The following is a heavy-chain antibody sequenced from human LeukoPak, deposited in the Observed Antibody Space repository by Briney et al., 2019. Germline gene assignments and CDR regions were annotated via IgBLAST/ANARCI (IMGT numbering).Heavy chain of an antibody. V-gene: IGHV4-59*12. CDR1: GGSISSYY. CDR2: IYYRGSS. CDR3: AREYYGSGSYVIDY. Sequence: ASETLPLTCTVSGGSISSYYWSWIRQPPPKGLEWMGYIYYRGSSNYNPSLKSRVTISVDTSKHQSSLKLSSVTAADTAVYYCAREYYGSGSYVIDYWGQGTLVTISS. D-gene: IGHD3-10*01. J-gene: IGHJ4*02.